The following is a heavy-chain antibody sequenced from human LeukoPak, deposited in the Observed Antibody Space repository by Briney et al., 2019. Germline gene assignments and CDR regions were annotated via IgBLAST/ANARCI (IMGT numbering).Heavy chain of an antibody. J-gene: IGHJ4*02. CDR1: GFTFSTYW. CDR2: IKKDGSEK. D-gene: IGHD2-15*01. CDR3: ARVGSSCDH. Sequence: GGSLRLSCAASGFTFSTYWMSWVRQAPGKGLEWVANIKKDGSEKYYVDSVKGRFTISRDNAKSSLYLQMNSLRAEDTAVYYCARVGSSCDHWGQGALVTVSS. V-gene: IGHV3-7*05.